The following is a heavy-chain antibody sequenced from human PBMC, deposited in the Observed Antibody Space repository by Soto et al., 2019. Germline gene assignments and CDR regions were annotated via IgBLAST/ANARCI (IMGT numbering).Heavy chain of an antibody. CDR2: IKSKTDGGTT. J-gene: IGHJ4*02. CDR1: GFSFSEAW. CDR3: ATGPRPISGRVGGNTPNLHL. D-gene: IGHD1-26*01. Sequence: EVQLVESGGGLVKPGGSLRLSCAASGFSFSEAWMNWVRQAPGKGLEWVGHIKSKTDGGTTEYAAPVKGRFTISRDDSKNTLYLQMNSLKTEDTAVYYCATGPRPISGRVGGNTPNLHLWGQGTPVTVSS. V-gene: IGHV3-15*07.